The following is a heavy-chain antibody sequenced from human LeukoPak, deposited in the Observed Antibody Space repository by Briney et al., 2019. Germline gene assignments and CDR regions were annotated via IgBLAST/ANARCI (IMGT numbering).Heavy chain of an antibody. CDR1: GFTFSDYY. Sequence: GGSLRLSCAASGFTFSDYYMNWVRQAPGKGLEWVSYISDSGSAIYYADSVKGRFTISRDNAKKSLSLQMNSLGTEDTAFYYCAKSRDDGTGYYYDYWGQGVLVTVAS. CDR2: ISDSGSAI. J-gene: IGHJ4*02. D-gene: IGHD3-9*01. CDR3: AKSRDDGTGYYYDY. V-gene: IGHV3-11*01.